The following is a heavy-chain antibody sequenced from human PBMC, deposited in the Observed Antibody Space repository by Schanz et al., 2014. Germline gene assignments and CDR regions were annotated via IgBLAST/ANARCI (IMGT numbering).Heavy chain of an antibody. D-gene: IGHD5-18*01. Sequence: VQLVESGGGVVQPGRSLRLSCAASGFTFSTHAMHWVRQAPGKGLEWVALVSSDGNNDYYTDSVKGRFTISRANSKSPVHLQMNILRSADTAVYYCANDAENTAMITDYFDSGGQGTLIAVSS. CDR1: GFTFSTHA. CDR2: VSSDGNND. V-gene: IGHV3-30*18. J-gene: IGHJ4*02. CDR3: ANDAENTAMITDYFDS.